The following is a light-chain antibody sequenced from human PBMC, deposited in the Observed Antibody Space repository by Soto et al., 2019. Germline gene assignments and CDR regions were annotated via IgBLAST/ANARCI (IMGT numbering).Light chain of an antibody. J-gene: IGKJ5*01. V-gene: IGKV3-11*01. CDR2: DAS. Sequence: EIVLTQSPATLSLSPGERATLSCRASQSVDSYLAWYQQKPGQAPRLLIYDASNRATGIPARFSGSGSGTDFTLTISSLEPEDCAVYYCQQRRHWPITFGQGTRLEIK. CDR3: QQRRHWPIT. CDR1: QSVDSY.